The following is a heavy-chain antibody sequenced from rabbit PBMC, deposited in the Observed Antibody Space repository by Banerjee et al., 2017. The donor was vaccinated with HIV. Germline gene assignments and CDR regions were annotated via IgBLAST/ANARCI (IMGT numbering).Heavy chain of an antibody. Sequence: QSLEESGGDLVKPGASLTLTCTASGFSFSSSYWICWVRQAPGKGLEWIACIDAGSSGYTWYASWAKGRFTISRTSSTTVALQMTSLTAADTATYFCARDLAGVIGWNFNLWGPGTLVTVS. CDR2: IDAGSSGYT. V-gene: IGHV1S40*01. J-gene: IGHJ4*01. CDR3: ARDLAGVIGWNFNL. CDR1: GFSFSSSYW. D-gene: IGHD4-1*01.